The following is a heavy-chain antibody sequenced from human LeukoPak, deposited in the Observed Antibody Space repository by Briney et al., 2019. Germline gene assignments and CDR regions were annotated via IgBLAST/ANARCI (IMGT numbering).Heavy chain of an antibody. CDR3: AKHNPNYDFWSGGIDY. D-gene: IGHD3-3*01. V-gene: IGHV3-23*01. CDR1: GFTFSSYA. J-gene: IGHJ4*02. Sequence: PGGSLRLSCAASGFTFSSYAMSWVRQAPGKGLEGVSAISGSGGSTYYADSVKGRFTISRDNSKNTLYLQMNSLRAEDTAVYYCAKHNPNYDFWSGGIDYWGQGTLVTVSS. CDR2: ISGSGGST.